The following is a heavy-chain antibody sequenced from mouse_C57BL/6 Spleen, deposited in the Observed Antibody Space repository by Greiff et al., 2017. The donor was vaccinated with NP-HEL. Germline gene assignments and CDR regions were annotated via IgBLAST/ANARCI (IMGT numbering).Heavy chain of an antibody. J-gene: IGHJ3*01. Sequence: EVMLVESGGGLVKPGGSLKLSCAASGFTFSDYGMHWVRQAPEKGLEWVAFISSGSSTIYYADTVKGRFTISRDNAKNTLFLQMTSLRSEDTAMYYCATGLGFAYWGQGTLVTVSA. D-gene: IGHD4-1*01. V-gene: IGHV5-17*01. CDR1: GFTFSDYG. CDR2: ISSGSSTI. CDR3: ATGLGFAY.